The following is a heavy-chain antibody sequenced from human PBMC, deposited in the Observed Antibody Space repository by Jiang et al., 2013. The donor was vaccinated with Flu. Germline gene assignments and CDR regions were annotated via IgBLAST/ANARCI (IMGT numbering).Heavy chain of an antibody. CDR3: ARVDSNYYYYGMDV. V-gene: IGHV3-48*03. Sequence: QLLESGGGLVQPGGSLRLSCAASGFTFSSYEMNWVRQAPGKGLEWVSYISSSGSTIYYADSVKGRFTISRDNAKNSLYLQMNSLRAEDTAVYYCARVDSNYYYYGMDVWGQGTTVTVSS. J-gene: IGHJ6*02. D-gene: IGHD3-22*01. CDR1: GFTFSSYE. CDR2: ISSSGSTI.